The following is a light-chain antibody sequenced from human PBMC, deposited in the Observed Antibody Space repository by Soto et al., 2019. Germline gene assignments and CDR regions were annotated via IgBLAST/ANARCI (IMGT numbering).Light chain of an antibody. Sequence: DIQPTQSPSTLSASVGDRVTITCRASQSIRSWLAWYQQKPGKAPKLLIYKASSLESGVPSRFRGSGSGTEFTLTISSLQPDDFATYYCQQYNSFPYTFGQGTKLEIK. V-gene: IGKV1-5*03. CDR2: KAS. CDR3: QQYNSFPYT. CDR1: QSIRSW. J-gene: IGKJ2*01.